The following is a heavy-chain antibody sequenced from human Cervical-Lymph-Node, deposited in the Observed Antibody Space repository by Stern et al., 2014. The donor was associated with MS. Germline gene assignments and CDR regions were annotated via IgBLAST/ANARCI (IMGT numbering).Heavy chain of an antibody. CDR3: ARDLGDVAAAGFLVY. V-gene: IGHV1-46*01. CDR1: GYTFTSYY. D-gene: IGHD6-13*01. J-gene: IGHJ4*02. Sequence: QVQLVQSGAEVQKSGASVKVSCKASGYTFTSYYMHWVRQAPGQGLEWMGIINPSRDSTTYAQKFQGRIKMTTDTSTNTFYMELRNLRSEDTAMYYCARDLGDVAAAGFLVYWGQGTLVTVSS. CDR2: INPSRDST.